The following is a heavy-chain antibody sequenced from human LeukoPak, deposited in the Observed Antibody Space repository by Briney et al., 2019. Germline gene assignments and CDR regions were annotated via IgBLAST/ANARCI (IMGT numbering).Heavy chain of an antibody. CDR3: ARSYSGYDYLDY. Sequence: GESLKISCKGSGYSFPSYWITWVRQMPGKGLEWMGRIDPSDSYTNYSPSFQGHVTISADKSISTAYLQWSSLKASDTAMYYCARSYSGYDYLDYWGQGTMVTVSS. CDR1: GYSFPSYW. D-gene: IGHD5-12*01. V-gene: IGHV5-10-1*01. J-gene: IGHJ4*02. CDR2: IDPSDSYT.